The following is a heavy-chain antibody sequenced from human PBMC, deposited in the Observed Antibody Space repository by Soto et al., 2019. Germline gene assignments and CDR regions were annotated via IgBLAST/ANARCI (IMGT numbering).Heavy chain of an antibody. Sequence: ASVKVSCKASGYTFTSYDINWVRQATGQGLEWMGWMNPNSGNTGYAQKFQGRVTMTRNTSISTAYMELSSLRSEDTAVYYCARGPESEDLHHQRNLPIDYWGQGTLVTVS. D-gene: IGHD2-2*01. CDR1: GYTFTSYD. CDR3: ARGPESEDLHHQRNLPIDY. V-gene: IGHV1-8*01. J-gene: IGHJ4*02. CDR2: MNPNSGNT.